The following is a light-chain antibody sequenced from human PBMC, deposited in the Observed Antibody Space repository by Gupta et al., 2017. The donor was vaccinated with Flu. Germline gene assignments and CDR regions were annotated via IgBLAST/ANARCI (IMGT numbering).Light chain of an antibody. CDR3: QQLNSYPHT. J-gene: IGKJ5*01. CDR2: AAS. V-gene: IGKV1-9*01. CDR1: QGISSY. Sequence: DIQLTQSPSFLSASVGDRVTITCRASQGISSYLAWYQQKPGKAPKLLIYAASTLQSGVPSRFSGSGSGTEFTLTISSLQPEDFATYYCQQLNSYPHTFGQRTRLEIK.